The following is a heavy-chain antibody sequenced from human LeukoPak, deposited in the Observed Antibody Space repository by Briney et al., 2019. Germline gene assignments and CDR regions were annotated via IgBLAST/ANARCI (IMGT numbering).Heavy chain of an antibody. J-gene: IGHJ5*02. V-gene: IGHV4-34*01. CDR2: INHSGST. CDR1: GVSFSGYS. D-gene: IGHD5-18*01. CDR3: AVRRGYSYGYSGPWVDR. Sequence: PSETLSLTCAVYGVSFSGYSWTWIRQPPGKGLEWIGEINHSGSTNYNPSLKSRVTISVDTSKNQFSLKLSSVTAADTAVYYCAVRRGYSYGYSGPWVDRWGQGILVTVSS.